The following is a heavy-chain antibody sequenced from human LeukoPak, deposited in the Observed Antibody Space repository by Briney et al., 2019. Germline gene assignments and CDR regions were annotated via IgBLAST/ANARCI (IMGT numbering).Heavy chain of an antibody. Sequence: VKVSCKASGGTFSSYAISWVRQAPGQGLEWMGRIIPIFGIANYAQKFQGRVTITADKSTSTAYMELSSLRSEDTAVYYCARPLPYCGGDSYSLDYWGQGTLVTVSS. CDR3: ARPLPYCGGDSYSLDY. V-gene: IGHV1-69*10. CDR1: GGTFSSYA. D-gene: IGHD2-21*02. J-gene: IGHJ4*02. CDR2: IIPIFGIA.